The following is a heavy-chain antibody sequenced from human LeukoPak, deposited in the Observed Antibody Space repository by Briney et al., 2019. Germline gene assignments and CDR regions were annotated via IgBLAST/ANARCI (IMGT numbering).Heavy chain of an antibody. Sequence: SETLSLTCAVYGGSFSGYYWSWIRQPPGKGLEWIGSIYYSGSTYYNPSLKSRVTISVDTSKNQFSLKLSSVTAADTAVYYCARVRGALSWFDPWGQGTLVTVSS. J-gene: IGHJ5*02. CDR2: IYYSGST. D-gene: IGHD3-10*01. V-gene: IGHV4-34*01. CDR3: ARVRGALSWFDP. CDR1: GGSFSGYY.